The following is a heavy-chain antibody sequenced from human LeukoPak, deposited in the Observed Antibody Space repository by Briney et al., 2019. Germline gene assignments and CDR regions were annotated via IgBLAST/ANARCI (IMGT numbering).Heavy chain of an antibody. V-gene: IGHV4-34*01. CDR2: INHSGST. J-gene: IGHJ5*02. Sequence: PSETLSLTCAVYGGSFSGYDWSWIRQPPGKGLEWIGEINHSGSTNYNPSLKSRVTISVDTSKNQFSLKLSSVTAADTAVYYCARGPWGWFDPWGQGTLVTVSS. CDR1: GGSFSGYD. CDR3: ARGPWGWFDP. D-gene: IGHD7-27*01.